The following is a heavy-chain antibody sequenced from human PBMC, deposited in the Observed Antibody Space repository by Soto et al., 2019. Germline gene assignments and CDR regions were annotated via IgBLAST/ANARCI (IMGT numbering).Heavy chain of an antibody. CDR3: ARGSIRGSYVY. CDR1: GFTLSTYT. J-gene: IGHJ4*02. CDR2: IDSSSTYI. Sequence: GGSLRLSCAASGFTLSTYTMNWVRQAPGKGLEWVSSIDSSSTYIYYAASVRGRFTISRDNAKNSLYLQMNSLRAEDTAVYYCARGSIRGSYVYWGQGTLVTVSS. V-gene: IGHV3-21*01. D-gene: IGHD3-10*02.